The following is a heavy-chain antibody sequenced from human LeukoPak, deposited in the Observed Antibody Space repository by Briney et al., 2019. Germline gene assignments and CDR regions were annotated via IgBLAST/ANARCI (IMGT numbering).Heavy chain of an antibody. V-gene: IGHV1-69*13. Sequence: SVTVSCKASGGTFSSYAISWVRQAPGQGLEWMGGIIPIFGTANYAQKFQGRVTITADESTSTAYMELSSLRSEDTAVYYCARDSSGWYYWFDPWGQGTLVTVSS. CDR3: ARDSSGWYYWFDP. D-gene: IGHD6-19*01. CDR2: IIPIFGTA. J-gene: IGHJ5*02. CDR1: GGTFSSYA.